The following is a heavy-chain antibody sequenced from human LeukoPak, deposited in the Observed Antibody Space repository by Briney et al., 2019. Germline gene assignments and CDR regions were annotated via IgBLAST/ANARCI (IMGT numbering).Heavy chain of an antibody. J-gene: IGHJ4*02. CDR3: ARVGRDYYDSSGYYFPPDY. CDR2: ISYDGSNK. D-gene: IGHD3-22*01. Sequence: GRSLRLSCAASGFTFSSYAMHWVRQAPGNGLEWVAVISYDGSNKYYADSLKGRFTISRDNSKNTLYLQMNSLRAEDTAVYYCARVGRDYYDSSGYYFPPDYWGQGTLVTVSS. CDR1: GFTFSSYA. V-gene: IGHV3-30-3*01.